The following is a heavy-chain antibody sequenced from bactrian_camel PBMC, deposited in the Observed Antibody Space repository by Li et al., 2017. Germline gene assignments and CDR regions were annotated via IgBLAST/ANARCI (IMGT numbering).Heavy chain of an antibody. V-gene: IGHV3S40*01. J-gene: IGHJ4*01. D-gene: IGHD7*01. CDR2: INTGGDTT. CDR1: GAPFDNGD. Sequence: VQLVESGGGSVETGGSLKLSCTTSGAPFDNGDMGWYRQAPAKGLEWVSIINTGGDTTYYADSVQGRFTISRDNAKNTLYLQLNSLKTEDTAMYYCTRVDFANWFHLPNLEHWGQGTQVTVS. CDR3: TRVDFANWFHLPNLEH.